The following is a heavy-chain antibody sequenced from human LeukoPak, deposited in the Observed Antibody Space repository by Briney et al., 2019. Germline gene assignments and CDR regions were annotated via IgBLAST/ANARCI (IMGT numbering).Heavy chain of an antibody. CDR3: AKDSGSISRERYFDL. CDR1: GFTVSSNY. J-gene: IGHJ2*01. Sequence: GGSLRLSCAASGFTVSSNYMSWVRQAPGKGLEWVSVIYSGGSTYYADSVKGRFTISRDNSKNTLYLQMHSLRAEDTAVYHCAKDSGSISRERYFDLWGRGTLVTVSS. CDR2: IYSGGST. V-gene: IGHV3-53*01. D-gene: IGHD2-2*01.